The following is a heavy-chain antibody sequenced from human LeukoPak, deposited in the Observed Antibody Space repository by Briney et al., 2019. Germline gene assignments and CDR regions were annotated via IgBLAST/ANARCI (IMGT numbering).Heavy chain of an antibody. Sequence: SETLSPTCTVSGGSISSYYWSWIRQPPGKGLEWIGYIYYSGSTNYNPSLKSRVTISVDTSKNQFSLKLSSVTAADTAVYYCARENYYRFDYWGQGTLVTVSS. V-gene: IGHV4-59*01. CDR2: IYYSGST. D-gene: IGHD3-10*01. CDR1: GGSISSYY. J-gene: IGHJ4*02. CDR3: ARENYYRFDY.